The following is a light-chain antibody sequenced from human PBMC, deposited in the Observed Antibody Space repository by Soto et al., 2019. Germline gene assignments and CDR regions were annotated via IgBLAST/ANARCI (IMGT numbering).Light chain of an antibody. V-gene: IGLV2-8*01. CDR2: EVS. Sequence: QSALTQPPSASGSPGQSVTISCTGTSSDVGGYNYVSWYQQHPGKAPKLMIYEVSQRPSGVPDRFSGYKSSNTASLTVSGLQAEDEADYYCSSYAGSNNLVFGGGTKLTVL. J-gene: IGLJ3*02. CDR3: SSYAGSNNLV. CDR1: SSDVGGYNY.